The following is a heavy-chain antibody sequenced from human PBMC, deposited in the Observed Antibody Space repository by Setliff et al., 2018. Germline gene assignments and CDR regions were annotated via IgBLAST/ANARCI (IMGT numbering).Heavy chain of an antibody. CDR1: GDSISSGDYF. CDR2: IYHSRSA. CDR3: AREVGTSTSSDAFDV. Sequence: KSSETLSLTCTVSGDSISSGDYFWSWIRQPPGKGLEWIAYIYHSRSAYYNPSLKSRVTMSVDTSKNQFSLHLTSVTAADTAVYYCAREVGTSTSSDAFDVWGQGMMVTVSS. D-gene: IGHD1-26*01. J-gene: IGHJ3*01. V-gene: IGHV4-30-4*08.